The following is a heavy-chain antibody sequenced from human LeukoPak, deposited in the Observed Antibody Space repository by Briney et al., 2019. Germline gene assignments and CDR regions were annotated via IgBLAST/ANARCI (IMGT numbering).Heavy chain of an antibody. CDR1: GFTFSSYG. J-gene: IGHJ4*02. CDR3: AKDLMIVVVPTHY. V-gene: IGHV3-30*02. Sequence: PGGSLRLSCAASGFTFSSYGMHWVRQAPGKGLEWVAFIRYDGSNKYYADSVKGRFTISRDNSMNTLYLQMNSLRAEDTAMYYCAKDLMIVVVPTHYWGQGTLVTVSS. D-gene: IGHD3-22*01. CDR2: IRYDGSNK.